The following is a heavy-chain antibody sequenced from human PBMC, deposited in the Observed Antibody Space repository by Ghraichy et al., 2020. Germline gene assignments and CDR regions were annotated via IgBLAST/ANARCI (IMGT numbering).Heavy chain of an antibody. CDR1: GGSFSGYY. J-gene: IGHJ3*02. D-gene: IGHD1-26*01. Sequence: SETLSLTCAVYGGSFSGYYWTWIRQPPGKGLEWIGEINHSGSTNYNPSLKSRVTISVDTSKNQFSLNLSSVTAADTAVFYCARGSPGGAFDIWGQGTMVTVSS. CDR2: INHSGST. CDR3: ARGSPGGAFDI. V-gene: IGHV4-34*01.